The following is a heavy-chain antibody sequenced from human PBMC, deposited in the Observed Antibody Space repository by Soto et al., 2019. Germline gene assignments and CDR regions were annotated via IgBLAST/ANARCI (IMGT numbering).Heavy chain of an antibody. CDR1: GFTFSSYS. CDR2: ISSSSSTI. V-gene: IGHV3-48*04. D-gene: IGHD3-10*01. J-gene: IGHJ6*02. CDR3: ARERGGTPYYYSYGMDV. Sequence: GGSLRLSCAASGFTFSSYSMNWVRQAPGKGLEWVSYISSSSSTIYYADSVKVRFTISRDNAKNSLYLQMNSLRAEDSAVYYCARERGGTPYYYSYGMDVWVQGTTVTVSS.